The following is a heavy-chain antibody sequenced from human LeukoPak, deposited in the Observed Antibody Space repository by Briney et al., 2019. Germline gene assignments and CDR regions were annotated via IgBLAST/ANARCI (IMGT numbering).Heavy chain of an antibody. CDR1: GDSLSNFY. CDR3: ARGNWDVDTAMEYYHH. D-gene: IGHD5-18*01. J-gene: IGHJ1*01. CDR2: IYTNEIT. V-gene: IGHV4-4*07. Sequence: SETLSLTCTVSGDSLSNFYWSWIRQPAGKGLEWIGRIYTNEITNYNPSLKNRIIMSSDTSKNQLSLKLSSVTAADTAVYYCARGNWDVDTAMEYYHHWGQGTLVTVSS.